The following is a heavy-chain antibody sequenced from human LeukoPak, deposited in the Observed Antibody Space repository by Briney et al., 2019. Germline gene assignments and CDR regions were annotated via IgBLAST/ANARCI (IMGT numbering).Heavy chain of an antibody. CDR1: GLTLSSNY. CDR3: AKELMGFDY. CDR2: VSGAGLTT. D-gene: IGHD2-8*01. V-gene: IGHV3-23*01. Sequence: PGGSLRLSCAAAGLTLSSNYMSWVRQAPGKGLEWVSAVSGAGLTTYYADSVKGRFIVSRDNSKNTVYLQMNSLRGEDAAVYYCAKELMGFDYWGQGTLVTVSS. J-gene: IGHJ4*02.